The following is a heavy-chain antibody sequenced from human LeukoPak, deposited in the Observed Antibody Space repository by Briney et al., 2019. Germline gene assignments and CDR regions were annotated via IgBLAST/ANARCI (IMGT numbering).Heavy chain of an antibody. J-gene: IGHJ6*03. CDR2: IRSKAYGGTT. Sequence: PGGSLRLSCTASGFTFGGYAMSWVRQAPGKGLEWVGFIRSKAYGGTTEYAASVKGRFTISRDDSKSIAYLQMNSLKTEDTAVYYCTRVSGYCTNGVCFLSYYYMDVWGKGTTVTVSS. D-gene: IGHD2-8*01. CDR3: TRVSGYCTNGVCFLSYYYMDV. CDR1: GFTFGGYA. V-gene: IGHV3-49*04.